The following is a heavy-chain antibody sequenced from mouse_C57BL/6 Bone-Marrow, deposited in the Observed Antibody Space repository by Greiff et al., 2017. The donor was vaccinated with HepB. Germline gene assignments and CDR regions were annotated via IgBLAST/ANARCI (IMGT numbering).Heavy chain of an antibody. CDR1: GFTFSDAW. CDR3: TRRRIPAITTVVASFDY. D-gene: IGHD1-1*01. J-gene: IGHJ2*01. CDR2: IRNKANNHAT. V-gene: IGHV6-6*01. Sequence: GGSMKLSCAASGFTFSDAWMDWVRQSPEKGLEWVAEIRNKANNHATYYAESVKGRFTISRDDSKSSVYLQMNSLRAEDTGIYYCTRRRIPAITTVVASFDYWGQGTTLTVSS.